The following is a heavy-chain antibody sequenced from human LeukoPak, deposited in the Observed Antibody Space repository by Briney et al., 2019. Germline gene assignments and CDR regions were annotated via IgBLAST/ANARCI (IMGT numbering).Heavy chain of an antibody. J-gene: IGHJ5*02. V-gene: IGHV3-30*18. CDR1: GFTFGNYG. CDR3: VKGYCTTFSCLGDFFDP. Sequence: TGRSLRPSCAASGFTFGNYGMHWVRQAPGKGLEYVAAISHDGSKKYYADFVKGRFTISRDNSKSTLYLEMNSLRVDDTAVYYCVKGYCTTFSCLGDFFDPWGQGTRVTVSS. D-gene: IGHD2-8*01. CDR2: ISHDGSKK.